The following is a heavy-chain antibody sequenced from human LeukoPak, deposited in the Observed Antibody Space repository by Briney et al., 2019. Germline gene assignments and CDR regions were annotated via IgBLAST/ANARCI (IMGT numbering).Heavy chain of an antibody. CDR2: IWYDGSNK. Sequence: PGRSLRLSCAASGFTFSSYGMHWVRQAPGKGLEWVAVIWYDGSNKYYADSVKGRFTISRDNSKNTLYLQMNSLRAEDTAVYYCARDGEDYGSGPRGDYWGQGTLATVSS. V-gene: IGHV3-33*01. CDR3: ARDGEDYGSGPRGDY. D-gene: IGHD4-17*01. J-gene: IGHJ4*02. CDR1: GFTFSSYG.